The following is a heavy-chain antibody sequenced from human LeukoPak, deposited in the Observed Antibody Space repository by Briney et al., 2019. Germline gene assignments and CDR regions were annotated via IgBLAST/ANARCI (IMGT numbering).Heavy chain of an antibody. CDR1: GFTFSSYS. Sequence: GGSLRLSCAASGFTFSSYSMNWVRQAPGKGLEWVSSISSSSSYIYYADSVKGRFTISRDNAKNSLYLQMNSLRAEDTAVYYCAREAEDCSGGSCYRSFDYWGQGTLVTVSS. V-gene: IGHV3-21*01. D-gene: IGHD2-15*01. J-gene: IGHJ4*02. CDR3: AREAEDCSGGSCYRSFDY. CDR2: ISSSSSYI.